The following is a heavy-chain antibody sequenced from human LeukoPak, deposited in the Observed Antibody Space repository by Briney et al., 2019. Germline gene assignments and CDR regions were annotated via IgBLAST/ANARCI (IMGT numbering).Heavy chain of an antibody. Sequence: PSETLSLTCTVSGGSISSSSYYWGWIRQPPGKGLEWIGSIYYSGSTYYNPSLKSRVTISVDTSKNQFSLKLSSVTAADTAVYYCARPGYSSGWPYYFDYWGQGTLVTVSS. J-gene: IGHJ4*02. V-gene: IGHV4-39*01. D-gene: IGHD6-19*01. CDR2: IYYSGST. CDR1: GGSISSSSYY. CDR3: ARPGYSSGWPYYFDY.